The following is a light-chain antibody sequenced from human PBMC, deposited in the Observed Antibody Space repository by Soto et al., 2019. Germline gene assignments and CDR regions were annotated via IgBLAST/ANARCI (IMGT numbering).Light chain of an antibody. CDR1: QSISNF. Sequence: DIQMTQSPSSLSASVGDRVTITCRASQSISNFLNWYQHKPGKAPKLLIYGTSTLQSGVPSRFSGSGSGTDFTLPISSLQREDFATYYCQQSYSSSWTFGQGTKVEIK. CDR3: QQSYSSSWT. V-gene: IGKV1-39*01. CDR2: GTS. J-gene: IGKJ1*01.